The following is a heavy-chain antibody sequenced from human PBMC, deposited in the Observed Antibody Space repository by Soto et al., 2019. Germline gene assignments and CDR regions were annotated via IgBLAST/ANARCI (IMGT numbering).Heavy chain of an antibody. CDR1: GGSISSYY. V-gene: IGHV4-4*07. J-gene: IGHJ3*02. D-gene: IGHD4-17*01. Sequence: SSETLSLTCTVSGGSISSYYWSWIRQPAGKGLEWIGRIYTSGSTNYNPSLKSRVTMSVDTSKNQFSLKLSSVTAADTAVYYCARVINRFFRDGYGGNSDAFDIWGQGTMVTVSS. CDR2: IYTSGST. CDR3: ARVINRFFRDGYGGNSDAFDI.